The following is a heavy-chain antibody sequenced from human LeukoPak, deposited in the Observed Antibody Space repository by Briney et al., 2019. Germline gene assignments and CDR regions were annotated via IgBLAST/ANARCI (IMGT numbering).Heavy chain of an antibody. CDR3: ARAAAAAGTHFDY. V-gene: IGHV3-30*04. CDR1: GFTFSSYA. Sequence: GGSLRLSCAASGFTFSSYALHWVRQAPGKGLEWVAVISYDGSNAYYADSVKGRFTISRDNSKNTLYVQMNSLRAVDTAVYYCARAAAAAGTHFDYWGQGTLVTVSS. CDR2: ISYDGSNA. D-gene: IGHD6-13*01. J-gene: IGHJ4*02.